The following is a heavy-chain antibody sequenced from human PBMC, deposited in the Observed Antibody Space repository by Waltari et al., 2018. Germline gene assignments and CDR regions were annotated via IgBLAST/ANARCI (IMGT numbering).Heavy chain of an antibody. Sequence: QVQLQQWGAGLLRPSETLSLSCGFQGDTISGYYWSWIRQAPGKGLQWIGQVHHSGTTNYNPSLKNRLNISGDRSKNQIYLRLTSVTAADTGVYYCARGGGFSGHDSHYFDFWGQGDLVTVSS. CDR2: VHHSGTT. CDR1: GDTISGYY. V-gene: IGHV4-34*01. CDR3: ARGGGFSGHDSHYFDF. J-gene: IGHJ4*02. D-gene: IGHD5-12*01.